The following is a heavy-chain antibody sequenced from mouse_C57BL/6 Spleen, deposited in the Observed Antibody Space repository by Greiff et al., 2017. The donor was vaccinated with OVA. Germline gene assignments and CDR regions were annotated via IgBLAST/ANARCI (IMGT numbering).Heavy chain of an antibody. CDR1: GFTFSSYA. D-gene: IGHD4-1*01. Sequence: EVQLVESGGGLVKPGGSLKLSCAASGFTFSSYAMSWVRQTPEKRLEWVATISDGGSYTYYPDNVKGRFTISRDNAKNNLYLQMSHLKSEDTAMYYCARGLGRGYYFDYWGQGTTLTVSS. J-gene: IGHJ2*01. CDR2: ISDGGSYT. CDR3: ARGLGRGYYFDY. V-gene: IGHV5-4*01.